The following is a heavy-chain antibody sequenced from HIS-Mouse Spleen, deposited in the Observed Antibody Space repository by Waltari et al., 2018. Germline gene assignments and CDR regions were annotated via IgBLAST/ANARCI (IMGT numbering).Heavy chain of an antibody. D-gene: IGHD6-13*01. CDR3: AREIPYSSSWYDWYFDL. CDR2: IYYSGSP. V-gene: IGHV4-39*07. J-gene: IGHJ2*01. Sequence: QLQLQESGPGLVKPSETLSLTCTVSGCSISSSSYYWGWIRQPPGKGLEWIGSIYYSGSPYYNPSVKRRVTISVDTSKNQFSLKLSSVTAADTAVYYCAREIPYSSSWYDWYFDLWGRGTLVTVSS. CDR1: GCSISSSSYY.